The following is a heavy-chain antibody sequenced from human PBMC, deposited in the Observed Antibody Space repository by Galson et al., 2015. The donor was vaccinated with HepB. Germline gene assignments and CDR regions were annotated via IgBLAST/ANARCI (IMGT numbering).Heavy chain of an antibody. CDR2: IYSGGST. V-gene: IGHV3-53*01. D-gene: IGHD3-3*01. CDR1: GFTVSSNH. CDR3: ARSSSYYDFWSGYYNPPSGYYYGMDV. Sequence: SLRLSCAASGFTVSSNHMSWVRQAPGKGLEWVSVIYSGGSTYYADSVKGRFTISRDNSKNTLYLQMNSLRAEDTAVYYCARSSSYYDFWSGYYNPPSGYYYGMDVWGQGTTVTVSS. J-gene: IGHJ6*02.